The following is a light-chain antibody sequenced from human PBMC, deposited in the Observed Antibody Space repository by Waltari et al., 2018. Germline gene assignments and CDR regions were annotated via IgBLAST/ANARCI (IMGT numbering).Light chain of an antibody. CDR3: QTGGHGTWV. CDR2: VNSDGSH. CDR1: SGHSSNV. V-gene: IGLV4-69*01. Sequence: QLILTQSPSASASLGASVKLTCTLSSGHSSNVIAWLQQRPEKGPRFLMKVNSDGSHRKGDEIPDRFSGSSSGAKRYLSISSLQSEDEADYFCQTGGHGTWVFGGGTKLTVL. J-gene: IGLJ3*02.